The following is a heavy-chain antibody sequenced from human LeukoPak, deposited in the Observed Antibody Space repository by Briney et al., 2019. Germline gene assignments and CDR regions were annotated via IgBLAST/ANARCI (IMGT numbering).Heavy chain of an antibody. CDR1: GFTFSSYW. CDR3: ARAPREWLLGYYFDY. J-gene: IGHJ4*02. Sequence: GGSLRLSCAASGFTFSSYWMSWVRQAPGKGLEWVANIKQDGSEKYYVDSVKGRFAISRDNAKNSLYLQMNSLRAEDTAVYYCARAPREWLLGYYFDYWGQGTLVTVSS. D-gene: IGHD3-3*01. V-gene: IGHV3-7*01. CDR2: IKQDGSEK.